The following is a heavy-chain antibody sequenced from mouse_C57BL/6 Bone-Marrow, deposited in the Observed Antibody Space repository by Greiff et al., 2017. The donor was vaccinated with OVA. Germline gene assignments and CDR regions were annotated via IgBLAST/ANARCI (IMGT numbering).Heavy chain of an antibody. V-gene: IGHV3-8*01. CDR3: ARGGGFPFDY. CDR2: ISYSGST. J-gene: IGHJ2*01. CDR1: GYSITSDY. Sequence: DVKLQESGPGLVKPSQTLSLTCSVTGYSITSDYWNWIRKIPGNKLEYMGYISYSGSTYYNPSLKSRISTTRDTSKRQYYLLWNSVTTEDTATYYGARGGGFPFDYWGQGTTLTVSS.